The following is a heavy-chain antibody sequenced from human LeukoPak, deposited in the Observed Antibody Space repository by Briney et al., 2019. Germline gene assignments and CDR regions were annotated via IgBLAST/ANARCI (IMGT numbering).Heavy chain of an antibody. CDR2: IYSGGST. D-gene: IGHD4-17*01. CDR1: GFTVSSNY. V-gene: IGHV3-53*01. J-gene: IGHJ5*02. CDR3: AKGDYGVFSGWFDP. Sequence: PGGSLRLSCAASGFTVSSNYMSWVRQAPGKGLEWVSVIYSGGSTYYADSVKGRFTISRDNSKNTLYLQMNSLRAEDTAVYYCAKGDYGVFSGWFDPWGQGTLVTVSS.